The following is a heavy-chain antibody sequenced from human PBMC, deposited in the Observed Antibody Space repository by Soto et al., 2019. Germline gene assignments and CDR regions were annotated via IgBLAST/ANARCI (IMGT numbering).Heavy chain of an antibody. CDR2: ISYDGSNK. V-gene: IGHV3-30-3*01. CDR3: ARDLGILRYFDWSLGPWVY. Sequence: GGSLRLSCAASGFTFSSYAMHWVRQAPGKGLEWVAVISYDGSNKYYADSVKGRFTISRDNSKNTLYLQMNSLRAEDTAVYYCARDLGILRYFDWSLGPWVYWGQGTLVTVSS. D-gene: IGHD3-9*01. CDR1: GFTFSSYA. J-gene: IGHJ4*02.